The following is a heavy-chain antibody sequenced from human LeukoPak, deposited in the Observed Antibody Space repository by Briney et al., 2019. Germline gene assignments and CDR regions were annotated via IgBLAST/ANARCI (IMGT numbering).Heavy chain of an antibody. CDR2: IYYSGST. Sequence: PSETLSLTCTVSGGSISSSSYYWGWIRQPPGKGLEWIGSIYYSGSTYYNPSLKSRVTISVDTSKNQFSLKLSSVTAADTAVYYCARARYYGSGSYYFRAGNYFDYWGQGTLVTVSS. J-gene: IGHJ4*02. CDR3: ARARYYGSGSYYFRAGNYFDY. V-gene: IGHV4-39*07. D-gene: IGHD3-10*01. CDR1: GGSISSSSYY.